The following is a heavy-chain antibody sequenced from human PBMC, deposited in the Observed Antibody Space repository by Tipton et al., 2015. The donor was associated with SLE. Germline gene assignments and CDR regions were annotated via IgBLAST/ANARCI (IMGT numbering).Heavy chain of an antibody. CDR2: VKTMSGGGTV. J-gene: IGHJ4*02. CDR1: GFTFRNVW. V-gene: IGHV3-15*01. D-gene: IGHD5-18*01. Sequence: SLRLSCAASGFTFRNVWMSWARQAPGKGLEWVGLVKTMSGGGTVDYSAPVKGRFTISRDDSKNTLYLQMNSLKTEDTAVYYCTTVDTARVADYWGQGTLVTVSS. CDR3: TTVDTARVADY.